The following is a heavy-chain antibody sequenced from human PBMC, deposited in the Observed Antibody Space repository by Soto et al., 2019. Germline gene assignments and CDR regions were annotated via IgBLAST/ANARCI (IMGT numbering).Heavy chain of an antibody. Sequence: ASVKVSCKASGYTFTGYYMHWVRQAPGQGLEWMGWINPNSGGTNYAQKFQGWVTMTRDTSISTAYMELRRLRSDDTAVYYCARVRLSANQDIVAMDVWGKGTTVTVSS. J-gene: IGHJ6*04. CDR1: GYTFTGYY. CDR3: ARVRLSANQDIVAMDV. CDR2: INPNSGGT. V-gene: IGHV1-2*04. D-gene: IGHD2-15*01.